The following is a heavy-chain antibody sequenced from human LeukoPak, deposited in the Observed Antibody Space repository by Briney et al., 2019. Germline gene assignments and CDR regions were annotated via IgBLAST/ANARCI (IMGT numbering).Heavy chain of an antibody. D-gene: IGHD3-10*01. CDR1: GYTFTGYY. V-gene: IGHV1-2*02. J-gene: IGHJ5*02. CDR3: ARSFFHANWFDP. CDR2: INPNSGGT. Sequence: ASVKVSCKASGYTFTGYYMHWVRQAPGQGLEWMGWINPNSGGTNYAQKFQGRVTITRDTSISTAYMELSRLRSDDTAVYYCARSFFHANWFDPWGQGTLVTVSS.